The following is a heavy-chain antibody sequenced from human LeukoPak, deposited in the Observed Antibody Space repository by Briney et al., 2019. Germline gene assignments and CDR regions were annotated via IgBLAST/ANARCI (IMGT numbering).Heavy chain of an antibody. Sequence: SETLSLTCTVSGYSISSGYYWGWIRQPPGEGLEWIGSIYHSGSTYYNPSLKSRVTISVDTSKNQFSLKLTSVTAADTAVYYCARGGKATVVTMWGQGILVTVSS. CDR2: IYHSGST. CDR3: ARGGKATVVTM. CDR1: GYSISSGYY. D-gene: IGHD4-23*01. J-gene: IGHJ4*02. V-gene: IGHV4-38-2*02.